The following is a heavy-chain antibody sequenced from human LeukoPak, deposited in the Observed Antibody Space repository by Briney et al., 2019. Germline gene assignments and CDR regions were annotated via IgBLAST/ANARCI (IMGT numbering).Heavy chain of an antibody. CDR1: GFTFSSYG. V-gene: IGHV3-30*02. J-gene: IGHJ5*02. D-gene: IGHD6-13*01. Sequence: GGSLRLSCAASGFTFSSYGMHWVRQAPGKGLEWVTFIRYDGSDKYYADSVKGRFTISRDNSKNTLYLQMNSLRAGDTAFYYCAREPRDIAAAGIPWGQGTLVTVSS. CDR2: IRYDGSDK. CDR3: AREPRDIAAAGIP.